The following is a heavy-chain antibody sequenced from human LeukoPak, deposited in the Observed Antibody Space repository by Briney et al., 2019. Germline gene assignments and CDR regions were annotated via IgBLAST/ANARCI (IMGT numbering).Heavy chain of an antibody. J-gene: IGHJ4*02. Sequence: PGGSLRLSCAASGFIFTGYFMSWVRQAPGKGLEWVASIKHDGSEKYYVDSVRGRFTISRDNTKNLLYLQMSSLRVEDTAVYYCARGRPHGNDYWGQGTLVTVSS. CDR2: IKHDGSEK. CDR3: ARGRPHGNDY. D-gene: IGHD4-23*01. V-gene: IGHV3-7*01. CDR1: GFIFTGYF.